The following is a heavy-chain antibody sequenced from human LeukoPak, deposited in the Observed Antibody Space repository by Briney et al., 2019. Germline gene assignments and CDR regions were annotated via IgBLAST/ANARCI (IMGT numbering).Heavy chain of an antibody. D-gene: IGHD2-2*01. J-gene: IGHJ4*02. V-gene: IGHV3-30*02. CDR1: XXXXSXFG. CDR3: AKIEGKYQLANIPDS. CDR2: IRYDGSNE. Sequence: PGGSLRLSCVXXXXXXSXFGMHWVRQAPGKGLEWVAFIRYDGSNEYYAESVKGRFTISRDNSKNTLYPQMNSLRVEDTAAYYCAKIEGKYQLANIPDSWGQGTLVTVSS.